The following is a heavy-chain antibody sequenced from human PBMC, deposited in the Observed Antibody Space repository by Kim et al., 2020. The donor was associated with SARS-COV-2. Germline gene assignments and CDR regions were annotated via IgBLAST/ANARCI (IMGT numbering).Heavy chain of an antibody. CDR1: GFTFSSYG. D-gene: IGHD2-2*01. J-gene: IGHJ6*02. V-gene: IGHV3-33*01. Sequence: GGSLRLSCAASGFTFSSYGMHWVRQAPGKGLEWVAVIWYDGSNKYYADSVKGRFTISRDNSKNTLYLQMNSLRAEDTAVYYCARRSTSYYYYGMDVWGQGTTVTVSS. CDR3: ARRSTSYYYYGMDV. CDR2: IWYDGSNK.